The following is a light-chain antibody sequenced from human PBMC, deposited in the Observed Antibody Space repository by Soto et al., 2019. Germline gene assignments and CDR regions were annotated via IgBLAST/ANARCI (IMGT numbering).Light chain of an antibody. CDR2: EGS. J-gene: IGLJ2*01. Sequence: QSALTQPASVSGSPGQSITMSCTGTSSNVGSYNLVSWYQQHPDKAPKLMIYEGSKRPSGVSNRFSGSKSGNTASLTISGLQAEDEADYYCCSYTGSNVVFGGGTKLTVL. CDR3: CSYTGSNVV. CDR1: SSNVGSYNL. V-gene: IGLV2-23*01.